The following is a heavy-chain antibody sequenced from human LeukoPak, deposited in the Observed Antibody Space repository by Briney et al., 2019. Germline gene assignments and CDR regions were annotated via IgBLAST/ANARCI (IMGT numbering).Heavy chain of an antibody. CDR1: GYSFTSYW. CDR3: ARGYYDILTGYLAPYGMDV. D-gene: IGHD3-9*01. Sequence: GESLKISCKGSGYSFTSYWISWVRQMPGKGLEWMGRIDPSDSYTNYSPSFQGHVTISADKSISTAYLQWSSLKASDTAMYYCARGYYDILTGYLAPYGMDVWGQGTTVTVSS. V-gene: IGHV5-10-1*01. CDR2: IDPSDSYT. J-gene: IGHJ6*02.